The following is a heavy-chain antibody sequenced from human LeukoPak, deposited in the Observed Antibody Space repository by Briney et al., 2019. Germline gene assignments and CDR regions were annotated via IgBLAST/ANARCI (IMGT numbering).Heavy chain of an antibody. D-gene: IGHD3-10*01. J-gene: IGHJ5*02. Sequence: GASVKVSCKASGYTFTSYDINWVRQATGQGLEWMGWMNPNSGNTGYAQKFQGIVTMTRNTSISTAYMELSSLRSEDTAVYYCARGSVGFGELLRFDPWGQGTLVTVSS. CDR2: MNPNSGNT. CDR3: ARGSVGFGELLRFDP. CDR1: GYTFTSYD. V-gene: IGHV1-8*01.